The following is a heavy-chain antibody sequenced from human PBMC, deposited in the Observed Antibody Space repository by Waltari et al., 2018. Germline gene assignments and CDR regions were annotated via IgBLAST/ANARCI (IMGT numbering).Heavy chain of an antibody. V-gene: IGHV1-3*01. CDR2: INAGNGNT. CDR3: AGVSYHWNDAGAFDI. D-gene: IGHD1-20*01. J-gene: IGHJ3*02. Sequence: QVQLVQSGAEVKKPGASVKVSCKASGYTFTSYAMHWVRQAPGQRLEWMGWINAGNGNTKYSQKFQGRVTITRDTSASTAYMELSSLRAEDTAVYYCAGVSYHWNDAGAFDIWGQGTVVTVSS. CDR1: GYTFTSYA.